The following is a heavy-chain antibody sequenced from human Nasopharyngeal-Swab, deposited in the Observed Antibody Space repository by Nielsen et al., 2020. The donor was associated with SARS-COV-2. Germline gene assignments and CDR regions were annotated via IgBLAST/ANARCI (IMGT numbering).Heavy chain of an antibody. CDR3: AKDAASRDSNSWYHFDR. D-gene: IGHD6-13*01. J-gene: IGHJ4*02. CDR1: GYTFTDYY. V-gene: IGHV1-2*06. CDR2: INPNSGGT. Sequence: ASVKVSCKASGYTFTDYYIHWVRQAPGQGLEWMGRINPNSGGTSYAQKFQGRLTMTRDTSISTAYMELRRLRSDDTAVYYCAKDAASRDSNSWYHFDRWGQGTLVTVSS.